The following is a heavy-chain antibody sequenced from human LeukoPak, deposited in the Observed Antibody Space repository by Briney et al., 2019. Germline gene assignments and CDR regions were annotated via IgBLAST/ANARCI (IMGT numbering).Heavy chain of an antibody. Sequence: SETLSLTCAVYGGSFSGYYWSWIRQPPGKGLEWIGEINHSGSTNYNPSLKSRVTMSVDTSKNQFSLKLSSVTAADTAVYYCARGVAGTLDYWGQGTLVTVSS. D-gene: IGHD6-19*01. CDR2: INHSGST. J-gene: IGHJ4*02. V-gene: IGHV4-34*01. CDR3: ARGVAGTLDY. CDR1: GGSFSGYY.